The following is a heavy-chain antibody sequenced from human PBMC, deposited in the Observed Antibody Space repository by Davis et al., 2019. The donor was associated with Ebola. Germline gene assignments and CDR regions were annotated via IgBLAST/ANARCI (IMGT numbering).Heavy chain of an antibody. CDR2: TYYRSKWFV. V-gene: IGHV6-1*01. CDR1: GDSVSHNTAA. Sequence: SQTLSLTCAISGDSVSHNTAAWNWIRQSPSRGLEWLGRTYYRSKWFVDYAVSVKSRMTINSDTSKNQFSLQLSSVTPEDTAVYYCARDPPYDQGYDYWGQGILVTVSS. D-gene: IGHD3-22*01. CDR3: ARDPPYDQGYDY. J-gene: IGHJ4*02.